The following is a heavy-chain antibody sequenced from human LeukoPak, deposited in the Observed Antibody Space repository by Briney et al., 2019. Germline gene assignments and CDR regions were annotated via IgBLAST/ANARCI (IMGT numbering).Heavy chain of an antibody. CDR1: GFTFSSFG. D-gene: IGHD3-10*01. V-gene: IGHV3-33*01. Sequence: GGSLRLSCAASGFTFSSFGMHWVRQAPGKGLEWVAIVWYDGSKRYYADSVKGRFTISRDDSKNTLYLQMNSLRAEDTAVYYCAGDGKGFGELLYWGQGTLVTVSP. CDR2: VWYDGSKR. J-gene: IGHJ4*02. CDR3: AGDGKGFGELLY.